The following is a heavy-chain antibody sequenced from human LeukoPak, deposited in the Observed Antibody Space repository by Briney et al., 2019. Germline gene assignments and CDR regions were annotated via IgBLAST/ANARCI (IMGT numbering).Heavy chain of an antibody. J-gene: IGHJ4*02. V-gene: IGHV3-23*01. CDR3: AKGQLRGVIRGCFDY. Sequence: GWSLRLSCAASGFTFSSYAMSWVRQAPGKGLEWVSAISGSGGSTYYADSVKGRFTISRDNSKNTLYLQMNSLRAEDTAVYYCAKGQLRGVIRGCFDYWGQGTLVTVSS. CDR2: ISGSGGST. D-gene: IGHD3-10*01. CDR1: GFTFSSYA.